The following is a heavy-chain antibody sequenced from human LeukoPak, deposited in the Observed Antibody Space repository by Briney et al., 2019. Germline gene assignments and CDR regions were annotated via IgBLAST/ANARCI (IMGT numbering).Heavy chain of an antibody. J-gene: IGHJ4*02. CDR3: TTEPTEIQLWHQDY. Sequence: GGSLRLSCAASGFTFSNAWMNWVRQAPGKGLEWVGRIKSKTDGGTTDYAAPVKGRFTISRDDSKNTLYLQMNSLKTEDTAVYYCTTEPTEIQLWHQDYWGQGTLVTVSS. CDR1: GFTFSNAW. CDR2: IKSKTDGGTT. D-gene: IGHD5-18*01. V-gene: IGHV3-15*07.